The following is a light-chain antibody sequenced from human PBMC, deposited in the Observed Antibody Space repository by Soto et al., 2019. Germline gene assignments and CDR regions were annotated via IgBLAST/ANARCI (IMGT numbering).Light chain of an antibody. CDR3: CSYASSSTSVV. CDR1: SSDVESYNL. J-gene: IGLJ2*01. V-gene: IGLV2-23*01. Sequence: QSVLTQPASMSGSPGKSITIPCTGTSSDVESYNLVSWFQHHPGKAPKLVIYEGTQRPSGVSNRFSGSKSGNTASLTISGLQAEDEADYYCCSYASSSTSVVFGGWTKLTVL. CDR2: EGT.